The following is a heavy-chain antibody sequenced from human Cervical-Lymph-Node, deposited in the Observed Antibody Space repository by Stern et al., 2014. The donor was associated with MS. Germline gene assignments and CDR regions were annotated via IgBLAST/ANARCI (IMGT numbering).Heavy chain of an antibody. CDR2: IFYSGTT. D-gene: IGHD1/OR15-1a*01. V-gene: IGHV4-31*03. CDR1: GGSITSGGYN. CDR3: AREGITATTGLDY. Sequence: VQLQESGPGLVKPSQTLSLTCSVSGGSITSGGYNWSWIRQHPGKGLEWIGYIFYSGTTYYNPSLKSRLSMSGDTSKNQFSLKLTSVTDADTAVYFCAREGITATTGLDYWGQGTLVTVSS. J-gene: IGHJ4*02.